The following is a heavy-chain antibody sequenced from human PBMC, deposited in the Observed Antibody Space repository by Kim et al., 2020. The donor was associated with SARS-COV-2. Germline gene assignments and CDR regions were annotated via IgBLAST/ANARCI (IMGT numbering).Heavy chain of an antibody. V-gene: IGHV4-59*01. Sequence: SETMSLTCTVSGGSISSYYWSWIRQPPGKGLEWIGYIYYSGSTNYNPSLKSRVTISVDTSKNQFSLKLSSVTAADTAVYYCARESSVPGIAEAFDIWGQG. CDR2: IYYSGST. CDR1: GGSISSYY. D-gene: IGHD6-13*01. CDR3: ARESSVPGIAEAFDI. J-gene: IGHJ3*02.